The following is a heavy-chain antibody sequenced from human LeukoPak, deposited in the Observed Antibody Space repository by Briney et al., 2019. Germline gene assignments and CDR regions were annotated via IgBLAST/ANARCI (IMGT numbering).Heavy chain of an antibody. Sequence: GGSLRLSCAASRFTFSDFYMSWIRQAPGKGLEWISYISNGGTTIYYADSVKGRFTISRDNAKNSLYLQMNSLRAEDTAVYYCARHARVAGFDYWGLGTLVTVSS. V-gene: IGHV3-11*04. J-gene: IGHJ4*02. CDR2: ISNGGTTI. CDR3: ARHARVAGFDY. CDR1: RFTFSDFY. D-gene: IGHD6-19*01.